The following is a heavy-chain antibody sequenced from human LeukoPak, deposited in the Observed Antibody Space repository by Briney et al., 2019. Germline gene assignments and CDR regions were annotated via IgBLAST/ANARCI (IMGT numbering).Heavy chain of an antibody. J-gene: IGHJ4*02. V-gene: IGHV4-4*02. CDR2: IYHSGST. CDR3: ARGYCSSTNCYGRYYFDY. CDR1: GGSISSSNW. D-gene: IGHD2-2*01. Sequence: PSETLSLTCAVSGGSISSSNWWSWVRQPPGKGLEWIGEIYHSGSTNYNPSLKSRVTISVDKPKNQFSLKLSSVTAADTAVYYCARGYCSSTNCYGRYYFDYWGQGTLVTVSS.